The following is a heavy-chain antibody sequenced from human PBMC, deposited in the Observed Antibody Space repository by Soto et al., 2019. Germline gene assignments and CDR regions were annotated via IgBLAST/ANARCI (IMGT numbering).Heavy chain of an antibody. V-gene: IGHV3-23*01. CDR3: AKARDCSGGACFLLDS. D-gene: IGHD2-15*01. J-gene: IGHJ4*02. CDR1: GFTFNTNA. CDR2: ISRSGYGT. Sequence: GGSLRLSCAASGFTFNTNAMNWVRQAPGKGLEWVSTISRSGYGTYYADSVRGRFTISRDNSKNTLYLQMNSLRADDTALYYCAKARDCSGGACFLLDSSGQGTLVTVSS.